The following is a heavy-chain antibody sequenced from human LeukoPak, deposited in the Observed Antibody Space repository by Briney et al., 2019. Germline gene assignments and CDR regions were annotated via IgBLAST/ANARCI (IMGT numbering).Heavy chain of an antibody. D-gene: IGHD4-17*01. CDR3: ARDPYGDYSFDY. Sequence: GGSLRLSCAASTFIFSGYSMNWVRQAPGKGLEWVSSISSSSSYIYYADSVKGRFTISRDNAKNSLYLQMNSLRAEDTAVYYCARDPYGDYSFDYWGQGTLVTVSS. V-gene: IGHV3-21*01. CDR1: TFIFSGYS. J-gene: IGHJ4*02. CDR2: ISSSSSYI.